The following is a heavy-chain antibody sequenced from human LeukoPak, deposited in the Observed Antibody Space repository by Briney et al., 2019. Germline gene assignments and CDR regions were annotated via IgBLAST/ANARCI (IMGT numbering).Heavy chain of an antibody. CDR3: ARDYYDSSGYQDY. D-gene: IGHD3-22*01. CDR1: GYTFTSYD. Sequence: ASVKVSCKASGYTFTSYDINWVRQATGQGLQWMGWMNPNSGNTNYAQKLQGRVTMTTDTSTSTAYMELRSLRSDDTAVYYCARDYYDSSGYQDYWGQGTLVTVSS. J-gene: IGHJ4*02. CDR2: MNPNSGNT. V-gene: IGHV1-18*01.